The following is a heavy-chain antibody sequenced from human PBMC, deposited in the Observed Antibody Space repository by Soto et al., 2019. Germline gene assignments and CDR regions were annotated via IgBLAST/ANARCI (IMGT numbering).Heavy chain of an antibody. CDR2: ISAYNGNT. CDR3: ARGRGYCSSTSCYSDY. V-gene: IGHV1-18*01. CDR1: GYTFTSYG. J-gene: IGHJ4*02. D-gene: IGHD2-2*01. Sequence: ASVKVSCKASGYTFTSYGISWVRQAPGQGLEWMGWISAYNGNTNYAQKLQGRVTMTTDTSTSTAYMELRSLRSDDTAVYYCARGRGYCSSTSCYSDYWGQGNLVTVSS.